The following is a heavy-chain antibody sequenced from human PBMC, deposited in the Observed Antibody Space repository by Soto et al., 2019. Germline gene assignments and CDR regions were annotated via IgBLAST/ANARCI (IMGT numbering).Heavy chain of an antibody. D-gene: IGHD3-22*01. J-gene: IGHJ2*01. Sequence: SVKVSCKASGGTFSSYTISWVRQAPGQGLEWMGRIIPILGIANYAQKFQGRVTITADKSTSTAYMELSSLRSEDTAVYYCAAYYYDSSGYWYFDLRGRRTLVTGSS. V-gene: IGHV1-69*02. CDR2: IIPILGIA. CDR3: AAYYYDSSGYWYFDL. CDR1: GGTFSSYT.